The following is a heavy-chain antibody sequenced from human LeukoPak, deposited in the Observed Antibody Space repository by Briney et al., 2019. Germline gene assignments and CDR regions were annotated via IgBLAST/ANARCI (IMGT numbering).Heavy chain of an antibody. J-gene: IGHJ4*02. CDR1: GFTFSTYA. V-gene: IGHV3-23*01. D-gene: IGHD6-19*01. CDR3: AKDTGIAVAGPPLH. Sequence: GGSLRLSCAASGFTFSTYAMSWVRQAPGRGLEWVSAISGSSDTTYYADSVKGRFTISRDNSKNTLYLQMNSLRAEDTAVYYCAKDTGIAVAGPPLHWGQGTLVTVSS. CDR2: ISGSSDTT.